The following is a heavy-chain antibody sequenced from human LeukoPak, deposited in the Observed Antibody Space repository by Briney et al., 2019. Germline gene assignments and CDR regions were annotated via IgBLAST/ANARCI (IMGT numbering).Heavy chain of an antibody. J-gene: IGHJ4*02. Sequence: PSETLSLTCAVYGGSFSGYYWSWIRQPPGKGLEWIGEINHSGSTNYNPSLKSRLTISVDTSKNEFYLKLSSVTAADTAVYYCAKGRHPHSGSSPVVDWGPGTLVTVSP. V-gene: IGHV4-34*01. CDR3: AKGRHPHSGSSPVVD. CDR1: GGSFSGYY. D-gene: IGHD1-26*01. CDR2: INHSGST.